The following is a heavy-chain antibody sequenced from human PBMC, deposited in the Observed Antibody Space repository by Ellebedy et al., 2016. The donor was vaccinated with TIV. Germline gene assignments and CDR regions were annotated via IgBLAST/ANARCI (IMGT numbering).Heavy chain of an antibody. V-gene: IGHV3-30*01. D-gene: IGHD5-12*01. CDR3: AREDVATTTYYYGMDV. CDR2: ISHAGGNG. CDR1: RFPLSSYV. J-gene: IGHJ6*02. Sequence: GESLKISCSASRFPLSSYVLHWVRQAPREGLEWVASISHAGGNGYYADSVKGRFTISRDNSKNTLYLQMNSLRPEDTAIYYCAREDVATTTYYYGMDVWGQGTAVAVSS.